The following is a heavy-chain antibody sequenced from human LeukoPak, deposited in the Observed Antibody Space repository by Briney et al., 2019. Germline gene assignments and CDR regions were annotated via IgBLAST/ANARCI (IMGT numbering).Heavy chain of an antibody. CDR2: ISNDGGRT. J-gene: IGHJ4*02. V-gene: IGHV3-64D*06. Sequence: GGSLRLSCSAFGFTFSTYAMHWVRQAPGKGLEFVSAISNDGGRTYYADSVQGRFTISRDNSQTTLYLQMSSLRAEDTAVYYRVTRVLGPPYWGQGTLVTVSS. CDR3: VTRVLGPPY. D-gene: IGHD3-16*01. CDR1: GFTFSTYA.